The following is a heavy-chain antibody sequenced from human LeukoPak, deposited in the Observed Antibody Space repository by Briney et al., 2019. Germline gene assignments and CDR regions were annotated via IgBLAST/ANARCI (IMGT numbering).Heavy chain of an antibody. CDR3: ARDGGWDYYYYYMDV. CDR1: GVSISSRYHY. J-gene: IGHJ6*03. Sequence: SETLSLTCTDSGVSISSRYHYWTWIRQPAGKCLEWIGRIYSSGSTNYNPSLQSRVAISLDTSENQFSLMLTSVTAADTAVYYCARDGGWDYYYYYMDVWGKGTTVTVSS. D-gene: IGHD3-16*01. CDR2: IYSSGST. V-gene: IGHV4-61*02.